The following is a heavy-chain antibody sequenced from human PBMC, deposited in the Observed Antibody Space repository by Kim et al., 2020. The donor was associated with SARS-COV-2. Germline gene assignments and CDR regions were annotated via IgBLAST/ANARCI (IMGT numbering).Heavy chain of an antibody. V-gene: IGHV3-48*02. Sequence: VKGRFTIARDNAKNSLYLQMNSLRDEDTAVYYCARSQRFLEWFYYYYGMDVWGQGTTVTVSS. D-gene: IGHD3-3*01. CDR3: ARSQRFLEWFYYYYGMDV. J-gene: IGHJ6*02.